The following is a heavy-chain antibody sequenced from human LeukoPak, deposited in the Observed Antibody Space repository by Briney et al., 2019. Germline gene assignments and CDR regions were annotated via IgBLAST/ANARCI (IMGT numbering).Heavy chain of an antibody. J-gene: IGHJ4*02. CDR3: AKISGYYPFEY. D-gene: IGHD3-22*01. Sequence: GGSLRLSCEASGFTFDDYGMGWVRQAPGKGLEWVSSISSSSIYIYYADSVKGRFTISRDNSKNTLYLQMNNLRAEDTALYYCAKISGYYPFEYWGQGTLVTVSS. CDR2: ISSSSIYI. CDR1: GFTFDDYG. V-gene: IGHV3-21*01.